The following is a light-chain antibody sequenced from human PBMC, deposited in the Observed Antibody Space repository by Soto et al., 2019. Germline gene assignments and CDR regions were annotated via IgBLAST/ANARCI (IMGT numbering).Light chain of an antibody. CDR3: AAWDDNLNGPL. J-gene: IGLJ3*02. Sequence: QSVLIQPPSLSGTPGQRVTISCSGSNSNIGRYSVNWYQHFPGTAPKILIYSDDERPSGVPDRFSGSKSGTSASLAISGLQSEDEAEYYCAAWDDNLNGPLFGGGTKVTVL. V-gene: IGLV1-44*01. CDR2: SDD. CDR1: NSNIGRYS.